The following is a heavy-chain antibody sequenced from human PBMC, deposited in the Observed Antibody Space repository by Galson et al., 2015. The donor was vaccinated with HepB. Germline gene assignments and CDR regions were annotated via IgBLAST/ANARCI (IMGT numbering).Heavy chain of an antibody. V-gene: IGHV3-53*01. J-gene: IGHJ6*02. Sequence: SLRLSSAASGFTVSSNYMSWVRQAPGKGLEWVSVIYSGGSTYYADSVKGRFTISRDNSKNTLYLQMNSLRAEDTAVYYCAREGVPAAGSYGMDVWGQGTTVTVSS. CDR3: AREGVPAAGSYGMDV. CDR2: IYSGGST. D-gene: IGHD2-2*01. CDR1: GFTVSSNY.